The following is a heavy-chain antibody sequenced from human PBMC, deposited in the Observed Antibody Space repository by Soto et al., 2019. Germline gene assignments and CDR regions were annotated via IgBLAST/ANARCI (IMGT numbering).Heavy chain of an antibody. D-gene: IGHD5-12*01. CDR1: GYTFTSYG. J-gene: IGHJ6*02. CDR2: ISAYNGNT. CDR3: AGGARRPSGYDGYYYYGMDV. V-gene: IGHV1-18*04. Sequence: ASVKVSCKASGYTFTSYGISWLRQAAGQGLEWMGWISAYNGNTNYAQKLQGRVTMTTDTSTSTAYMELRSLRSDDTAVYYCAGGARRPSGYDGYYYYGMDVWGQGTTVTVSS.